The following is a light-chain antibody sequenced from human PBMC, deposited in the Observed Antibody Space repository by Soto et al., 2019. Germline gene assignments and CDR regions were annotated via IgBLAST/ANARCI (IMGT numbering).Light chain of an antibody. Sequence: DVVMTQSPLSLPVTLGQPASISCRSNQSLVHSDGIAYFCWFQQRPVRSPRRLIYKVSNRDSGVPARFRGSGPGTYFALKISRVEAEDVGVYYCMQGTHWPITFGQGTRLEIK. CDR3: MQGTHWPIT. CDR2: KVS. CDR1: QSLVHSDGIAY. V-gene: IGKV2-30*02. J-gene: IGKJ5*01.